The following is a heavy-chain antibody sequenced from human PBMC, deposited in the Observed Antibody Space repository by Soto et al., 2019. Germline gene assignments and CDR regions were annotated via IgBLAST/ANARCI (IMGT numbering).Heavy chain of an antibody. CDR2: ISWDSRRV. Sequence: PGGSLRLSCAVSGFTFEGYAMHWVRQAPGKGLAWVSGISWDSRRVAYADSVKGRFTLSRANAENSLHLQMNSLRAEDTAVYYCAKDSIRRSFSRSSTRSRDAFDIWGQGTMVTVSS. CDR3: AKDSIRRSFSRSSTRSRDAFDI. J-gene: IGHJ3*02. V-gene: IGHV3-9*01. CDR1: GFTFEGYA. D-gene: IGHD6-6*01.